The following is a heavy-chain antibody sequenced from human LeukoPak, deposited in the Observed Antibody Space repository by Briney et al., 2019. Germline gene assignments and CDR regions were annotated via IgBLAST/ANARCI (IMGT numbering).Heavy chain of an antibody. V-gene: IGHV3-64*01. CDR1: GFIFSNHA. Sequence: PGGSLRLSCAASGFIFSNHAMQWVRQAPGKGLEYVSAISGNGGSTYYANSVKGRFNISRDNSKNTLYLQMDSLRAEDTAVYYCAKAAPGYSGYDLKAYYYYYMDVWGKGTTVTVSS. CDR2: ISGNGGST. D-gene: IGHD5-12*01. J-gene: IGHJ6*03. CDR3: AKAAPGYSGYDLKAYYYYYMDV.